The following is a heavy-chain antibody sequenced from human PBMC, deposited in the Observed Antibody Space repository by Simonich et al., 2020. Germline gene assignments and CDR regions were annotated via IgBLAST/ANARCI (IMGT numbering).Heavy chain of an antibody. V-gene: IGHV3-21*01. J-gene: IGHJ4*02. Sequence: EVQLVESGGGLVKPGGSLRLSCAASGFTFSIYSMNWVRQAPGKGLGWHSSISSSMSYIYYAASVKGRFTISRDNAKNSLYLQMNSLRAEDTAVYYCARSHWGSPIDYWGQGTLVTVSS. CDR3: ARSHWGSPIDY. CDR1: GFTFSIYS. CDR2: ISSSMSYI. D-gene: IGHD7-27*01.